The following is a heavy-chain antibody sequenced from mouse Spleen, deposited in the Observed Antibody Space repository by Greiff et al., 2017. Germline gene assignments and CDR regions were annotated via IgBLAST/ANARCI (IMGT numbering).Heavy chain of an antibody. CDR3: ARERYGNSHYYAMDY. Sequence: EVQGVESGGGLVKPGGSLKLSCAASGFTFSDYYMYWVRQTPEKRLEWVATISDGGSYTYYPDSVKGRFTISRDNAKNNLYLQMSSLKSEDTAMYYCARERYGNSHYYAMDYWGQGTSVTVSS. V-gene: IGHV5-4*02. J-gene: IGHJ4*01. CDR1: GFTFSDYY. D-gene: IGHD2-10*02. CDR2: ISDGGSYT.